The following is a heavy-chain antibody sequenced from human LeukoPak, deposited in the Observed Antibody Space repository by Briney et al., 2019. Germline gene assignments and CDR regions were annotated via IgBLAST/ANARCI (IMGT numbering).Heavy chain of an antibody. CDR2: IYYSGST. D-gene: IGHD1-26*01. Sequence: TLSLTCTVSGGSISSGGYYWSWIRQHPGKGLEWIGYIYYSGSTYYNPSLKSRVTISVDTSKDQFSLKLSSVTAADTAVYYCARNGYSGYVDYWGQGTLVTVSS. CDR3: ARNGYSGYVDY. CDR1: GGSISSGGYY. V-gene: IGHV4-31*03. J-gene: IGHJ4*02.